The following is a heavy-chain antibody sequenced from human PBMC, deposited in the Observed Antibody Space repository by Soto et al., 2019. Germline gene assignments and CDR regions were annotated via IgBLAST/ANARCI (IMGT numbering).Heavy chain of an antibody. J-gene: IGHJ4*02. V-gene: IGHV3-66*04. D-gene: IGHD1-26*01. Sequence: PGGALRLSCAASGFTFSDYYMSWVRQAPGKGLEWVSVIYSGGSTYYADSVKGRFTISRDNSKNTLYLQMNSLRAEDTAVYYCARHSGSYLSYFDYWGQGTLVTVSS. CDR3: ARHSGSYLSYFDY. CDR2: IYSGGST. CDR1: GFTFSDYY.